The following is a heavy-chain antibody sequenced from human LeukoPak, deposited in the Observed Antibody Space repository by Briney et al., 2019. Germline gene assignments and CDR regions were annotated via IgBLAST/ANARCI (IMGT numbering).Heavy chain of an antibody. CDR2: ISGSGGST. V-gene: IGHV3-23*01. CDR1: GFTFSSYG. D-gene: IGHD3-10*01. Sequence: GGSLRLSCAASGFTFSSYGMSWVRQAPGKGLEWVSAISGSGGSTYYADSVKGRFTISRDNSKNTLYLQMNSLRAEDTAVYYCANIAALYGSGTFPWPYDPWGQGTLVTVSS. CDR3: ANIAALYGSGTFPWPYDP. J-gene: IGHJ5*02.